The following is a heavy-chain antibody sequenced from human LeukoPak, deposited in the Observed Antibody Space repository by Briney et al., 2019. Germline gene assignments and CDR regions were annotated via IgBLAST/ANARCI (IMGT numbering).Heavy chain of an antibody. J-gene: IGHJ4*02. CDR2: INPNSGGT. D-gene: IGHD5-24*01. Sequence: ASVKVSCKASGYTFTGYYMHWVRQAPGQGLEWMGWINPNSGGTNYAQKFQGRVTMTRDTSISTAYMDLSRLRSDDTAVYYCARDLGFRGDGYIDYWGQGTLVTVSS. CDR3: ARDLGFRGDGYIDY. CDR1: GYTFTGYY. V-gene: IGHV1-2*02.